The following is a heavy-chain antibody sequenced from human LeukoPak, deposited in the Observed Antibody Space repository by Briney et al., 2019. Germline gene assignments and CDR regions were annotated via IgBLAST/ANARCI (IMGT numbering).Heavy chain of an antibody. CDR3: ATNLRDAFDI. CDR2: ISGSGGST. CDR1: GSTFSSYA. Sequence: GGSLRLSCAASGSTFSSYAMSWVRQALGKGLEWVSAISGSGGSTYYADSVKGRFTISRDNSKNTLYLQMNSLRAEDTAVYYCATNLRDAFDIWGQGTMVTVSS. J-gene: IGHJ3*02. V-gene: IGHV3-23*01.